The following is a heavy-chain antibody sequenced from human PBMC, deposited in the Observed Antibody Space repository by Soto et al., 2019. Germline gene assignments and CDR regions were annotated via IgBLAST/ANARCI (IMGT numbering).Heavy chain of an antibody. CDR1: GFTFNYYP. CDR2: VSFDGSNK. V-gene: IGHV3-30-3*01. D-gene: IGHD6-19*01. Sequence: QMQLVESGGGVVQPGGSLRLSCAASGFTFNYYPMHWVRQAPGKGLEWVAVVSFDGSNKYYADSVKVRFTISKDNSKNTLYLQMNSLRREDTAVYYCARLPGPLVAVLYIYPLDGREAMSDVDVWGQGTTVTVSS. CDR3: ARLPGPLVAVLYIYPLDGREAMSDVDV. J-gene: IGHJ6*02.